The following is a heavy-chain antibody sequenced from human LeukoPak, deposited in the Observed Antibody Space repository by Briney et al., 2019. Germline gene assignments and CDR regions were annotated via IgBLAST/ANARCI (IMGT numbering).Heavy chain of an antibody. V-gene: IGHV1-2*02. CDR1: GYTFTGYY. J-gene: IGHJ4*02. CDR3: ARDRRAALTGYPQYYFDY. D-gene: IGHD3-9*01. Sequence: GASVKVSCKASGYTFTGYYMHWVRQAPGQGLEWMGWISPDSGGTNSAQKFQDRVTMTRDTSITTAYMELSRLGSDDTAVYYCARDRRAALTGYPQYYFDYWGRGTLVTVSS. CDR2: ISPDSGGT.